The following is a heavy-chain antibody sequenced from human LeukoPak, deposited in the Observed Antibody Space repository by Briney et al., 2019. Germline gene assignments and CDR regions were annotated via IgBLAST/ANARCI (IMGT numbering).Heavy chain of an antibody. Sequence: GGSLRLSCAASGFTFSNYAMSWVRQAPGKGLEWVSGINSRGGSTYFADSVKGRFTISRDNSKNTLYLQMNSLRAEDTAVYYCANLHYDILTGYIYYFDYWGQGTLVTVSS. CDR1: GFTFSNYA. J-gene: IGHJ4*02. D-gene: IGHD3-9*01. CDR3: ANLHYDILTGYIYYFDY. V-gene: IGHV3-23*01. CDR2: INSRGGST.